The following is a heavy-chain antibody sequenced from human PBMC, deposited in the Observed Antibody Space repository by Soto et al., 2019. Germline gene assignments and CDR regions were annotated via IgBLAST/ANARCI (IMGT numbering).Heavy chain of an antibody. J-gene: IGHJ6*02. D-gene: IGHD6-13*01. CDR1: GYTLTELS. Sequence: ASVKVSCKVSGYTLTELSMHWVRQAPGKGLEWMGGFDPEDGETIYAQKFQGRVTMTEDTSTDTAYMELSSLRSEDTAVYYCATGGSSSWYEDPAYYYYGMDVWGQGTTVTVSS. CDR3: ATGGSSSWYEDPAYYYYGMDV. CDR2: FDPEDGET. V-gene: IGHV1-24*01.